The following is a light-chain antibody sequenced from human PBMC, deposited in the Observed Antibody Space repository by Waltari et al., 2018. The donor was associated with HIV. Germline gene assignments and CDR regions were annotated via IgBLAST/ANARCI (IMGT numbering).Light chain of an antibody. J-gene: IGKJ2*01. Sequence: DIQMTQSPSSLSASVGDRVTITCRASQNIFSYLNWYQQKPGTAPKLLIYTASTLQSGVPARFSGSGSGTEFTLTISSLQPEDFATYYCQESFSTPPEYTFGQGTKLEIK. CDR3: QESFSTPPEYT. CDR1: QNIFSY. V-gene: IGKV1-39*01. CDR2: TAS.